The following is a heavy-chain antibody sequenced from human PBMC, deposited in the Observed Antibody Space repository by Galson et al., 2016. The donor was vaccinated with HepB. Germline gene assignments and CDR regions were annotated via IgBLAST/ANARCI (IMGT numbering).Heavy chain of an antibody. V-gene: IGHV4-39*01. CDR3: ARPTKYYGMDV. J-gene: IGHJ6*02. CDR1: GGSISSNSYT. Sequence: SETLSFTCTVSGGSISSNSYTWGWIRQPPGKGLEWIGNINDSGSTYYNPSLRSRVTISVDTSKNEFSLKLRSVTAADTAVYYCARPTKYYGMDVWGQGTTVTVSS. CDR2: INDSGST. D-gene: IGHD5-24*01.